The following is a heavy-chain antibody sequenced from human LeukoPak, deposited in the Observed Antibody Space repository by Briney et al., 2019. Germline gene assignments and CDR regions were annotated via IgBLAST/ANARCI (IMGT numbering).Heavy chain of an antibody. Sequence: GASVKVSCKASGYTFTSYGISWVRQAPGQRLEWMGWINAGNGNTKYSQKFQGRVTITRDTSASTAYMELSSLRSEDTAVYYCAWGSGSYSHYYYYGMDVWGQGTTVTVSS. CDR3: AWGSGSYSHYYYYGMDV. V-gene: IGHV1-3*01. J-gene: IGHJ6*02. CDR2: INAGNGNT. D-gene: IGHD3-10*01. CDR1: GYTFTSYG.